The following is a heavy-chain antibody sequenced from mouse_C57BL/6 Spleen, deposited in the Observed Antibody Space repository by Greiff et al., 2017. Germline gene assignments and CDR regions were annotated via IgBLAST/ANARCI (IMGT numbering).Heavy chain of an antibody. V-gene: IGHV1-52*01. CDR2: IDPSDCET. CDR1: GYTFTSYW. J-gene: IGHJ1*03. Sequence: VQLQQPGAELVRPGSSVKLSCKASGYTFTSYWMHWVKQRPIQGLEWIGNIDPSDCETNYNQKFKDKATLTVDKSSSTAYMQLSSLTSEDSAGYSSAKTPSTTVVSPGFWGTGTTVTDSS. CDR3: AKTPSTTVVSPGF. D-gene: IGHD1-1*01.